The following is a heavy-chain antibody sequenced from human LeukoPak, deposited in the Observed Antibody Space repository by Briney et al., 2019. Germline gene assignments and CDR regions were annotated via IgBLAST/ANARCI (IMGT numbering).Heavy chain of an antibody. D-gene: IGHD5-18*01. V-gene: IGHV3-66*01. CDR1: GFTVSSNY. J-gene: IGHJ4*02. CDR3: AREMWDSYGYVDY. Sequence: GGSLRLSCAASGFTVSSNYMSWVRQAPGKGLEWVSVIYSGGSTYYADSVKGRFTISRDNSENTLYLQMNSLRAEDTAVYYCAREMWDSYGYVDYWGQGTLVTVSS. CDR2: IYSGGST.